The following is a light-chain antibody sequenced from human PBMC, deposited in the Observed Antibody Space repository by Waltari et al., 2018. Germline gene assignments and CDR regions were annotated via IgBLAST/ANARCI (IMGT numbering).Light chain of an antibody. Sequence: DIQMTQSPSSLSASVGDRVTITCQASQDINKFLNWFQQKPGKAPKPLIYEASNLEAGVRSRFSGSGSGTDFTFTISSLQPEDIGTYYCQQYALLPPTWTFGQGTKVELK. CDR3: QQYALLPPTWT. V-gene: IGKV1-33*01. J-gene: IGKJ1*01. CDR2: EAS. CDR1: QDINKF.